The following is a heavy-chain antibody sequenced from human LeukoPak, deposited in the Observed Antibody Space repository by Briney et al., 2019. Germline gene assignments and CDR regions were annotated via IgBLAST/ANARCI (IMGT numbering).Heavy chain of an antibody. J-gene: IGHJ4*02. CDR2: ISGSGGST. CDR3: ANARMDY. CDR1: GFSFISSG. Sequence: GGSLRLSCAAAGFSFISSGMHWVRQAPGKGLEWVSAISGSGGSTYYADSVKGQFTISRDNSKNTLYLQMNSLRAEDTAVYYCANARMDYWGQGTLVTVSS. V-gene: IGHV3-23*01.